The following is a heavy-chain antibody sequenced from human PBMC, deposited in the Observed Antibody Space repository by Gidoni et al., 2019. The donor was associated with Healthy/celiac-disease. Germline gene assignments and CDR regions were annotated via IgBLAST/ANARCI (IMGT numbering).Heavy chain of an antibody. CDR3: VIYYDSSGYYYPPDAFDI. CDR1: GGTFSSYA. D-gene: IGHD3-22*01. Sequence: QVQLVQSGAEVKKPGSSVKVSCKASGGTFSSYAISWVRQAPGQGLEWMGGIIPIFGTANYAQKFQGRVTITADESTSTAYMELSSLRSEDTAVYYCVIYYDSSGYYYPPDAFDIWGQGTMVTVSS. J-gene: IGHJ3*02. CDR2: IIPIFGTA. V-gene: IGHV1-69*01.